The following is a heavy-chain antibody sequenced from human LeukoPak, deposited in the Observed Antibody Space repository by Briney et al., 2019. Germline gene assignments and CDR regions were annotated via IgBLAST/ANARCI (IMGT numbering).Heavy chain of an antibody. J-gene: IGHJ4*02. V-gene: IGHV3-23*01. Sequence: GGSLRLSCAASGFTFSSYAMRWVRQAPGKGLEWVSAISGSGGSTYYADSVKGRFTISRDNSKNTLYLQMNSLRAEDTAVYYCAKDGVYDSSGYYYASTLEYYFDYWGQGTLVTVSS. CDR3: AKDGVYDSSGYYYASTLEYYFDY. CDR1: GFTFSSYA. CDR2: ISGSGGST. D-gene: IGHD3-22*01.